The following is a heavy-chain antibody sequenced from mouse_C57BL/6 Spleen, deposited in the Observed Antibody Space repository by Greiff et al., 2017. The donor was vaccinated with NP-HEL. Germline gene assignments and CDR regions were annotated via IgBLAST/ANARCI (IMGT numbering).Heavy chain of an antibody. V-gene: IGHV14-4*01. D-gene: IGHD1-1*01. CDR2: IDPANGDT. Sequence: VQLQQSGAELVRPGASVKLSCTASGFNITDDYMHWVTQRPEQGLEWIGWIDPANGDTEYASKFQGKATITADTSSNTAYLQLSSLTSEDTSVYYSTTSTTVVKRGYYYAMDYWGQGTSVTVSS. CDR3: TTSTTVVKRGYYYAMDY. J-gene: IGHJ4*01. CDR1: GFNITDDY.